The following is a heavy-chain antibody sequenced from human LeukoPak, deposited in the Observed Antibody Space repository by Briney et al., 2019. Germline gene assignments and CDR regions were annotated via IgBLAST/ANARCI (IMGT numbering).Heavy chain of an antibody. CDR3: VYCSSTSCQD. CDR2: ISYDGSNK. J-gene: IGHJ4*02. CDR1: GFTFSSYA. Sequence: GGSLRLSCAASGFTFSSYAMHWVRQAPGEGLEWVAVISYDGSNKYYADSVKGRFTISRDNSKNTLYLQMNSLRAEDTAVYYCVYCSSTSCQDWGQGTLVTVSS. D-gene: IGHD2-2*01. V-gene: IGHV3-30-3*01.